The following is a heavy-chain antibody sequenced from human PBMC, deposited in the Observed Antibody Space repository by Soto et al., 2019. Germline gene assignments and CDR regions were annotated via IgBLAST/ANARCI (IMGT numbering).Heavy chain of an antibody. D-gene: IGHD6-6*01. CDR3: ARGPRSIAALYYYYGMDV. J-gene: IGHJ6*02. CDR2: MNPNSGNT. Sequence: QVQLVQSGAEVKKPGASVKVSCKASGYTFTSYDINWVRQATGQGLEWMGWMNPNSGNTGYAQKFQGRVTMTRNTSISTAYMELSSLRSEDTAVYYCARGPRSIAALYYYYGMDVWGQGTTVTVSS. V-gene: IGHV1-8*01. CDR1: GYTFTSYD.